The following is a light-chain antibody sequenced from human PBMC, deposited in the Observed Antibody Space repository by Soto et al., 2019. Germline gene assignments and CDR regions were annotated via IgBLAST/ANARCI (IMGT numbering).Light chain of an antibody. Sequence: QLVLTQSPSASAALGASVKLTCTLSSGHSSYAIAWHQQQPEKGPRYLMNLNIDGSHSKGDGIPDRFSGSSSGAERYLTISSLQSEDEAYYYCQTWVTGIVVFGGGTKLTVL. V-gene: IGLV4-69*01. CDR2: LNIDGSH. CDR1: SGHSSYA. J-gene: IGLJ2*01. CDR3: QTWVTGIVV.